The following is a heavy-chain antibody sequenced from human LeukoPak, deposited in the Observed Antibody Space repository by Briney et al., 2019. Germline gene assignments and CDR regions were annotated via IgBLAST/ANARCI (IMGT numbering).Heavy chain of an antibody. CDR3: ARAILKKRGTNWIDP. CDR1: GGSFSGYF. V-gene: IGHV4-34*01. Sequence: SQTLSLTCACYGGSFSGYFWRWIRQPPGKRLEWIGEINHSGSINYNPSLKSRVTMSVDTSKNQFSLNLTSVTAADTAGYYCARAILKKRGTNWIDPLGQGTLVTVSS. D-gene: IGHD1-1*01. J-gene: IGHJ5*02. CDR2: INHSGSI.